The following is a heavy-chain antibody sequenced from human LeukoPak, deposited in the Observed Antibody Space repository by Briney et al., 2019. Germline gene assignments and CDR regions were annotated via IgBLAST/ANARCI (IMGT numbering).Heavy chain of an antibody. Sequence: GGSLRLSCAASGFTFSSYSMNWVRQAPGKGLEWVSSISSSSSYIYYADSLKGRFTISRDNAKNSLYLQMNSLRAEDTAVYYCARGERCSGGSCYVGFYYFDYWGQGTLVTVSS. J-gene: IGHJ4*02. D-gene: IGHD2-15*01. CDR1: GFTFSSYS. CDR2: ISSSSSYI. CDR3: ARGERCSGGSCYVGFYYFDY. V-gene: IGHV3-21*01.